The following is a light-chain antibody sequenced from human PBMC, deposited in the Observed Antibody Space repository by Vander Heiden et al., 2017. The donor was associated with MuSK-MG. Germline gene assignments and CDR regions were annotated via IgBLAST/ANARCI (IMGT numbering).Light chain of an antibody. J-gene: IGKJ2*01. Sequence: DIQMTQSPSSLSASVGDRVTITCRASQSISSYLNWYQQKPGKAPKLLIYAASSLQSGVPSRFSGSGSGPDFTLTISSLQPEDFATYYCQQSYSTPPGTFGQGTKLEIK. CDR3: QQSYSTPPGT. V-gene: IGKV1-39*01. CDR2: AAS. CDR1: QSISSY.